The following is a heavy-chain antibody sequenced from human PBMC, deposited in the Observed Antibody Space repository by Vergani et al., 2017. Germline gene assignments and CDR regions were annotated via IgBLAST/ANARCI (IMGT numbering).Heavy chain of an antibody. J-gene: IGHJ5*02. Sequence: EVQLVESGGGLVQPGGSLRLSCAASGFTFDDYTMHWVRQAPGKGLEWVSLISWDGGSKYYADSVKGRFTISRDNSKNSLYLQMNSLRTEDTALYYFARGHIAAAGTTWFDPWGQGTLVTVSS. V-gene: IGHV3-43*01. D-gene: IGHD6-13*01. CDR1: GFTFDDYT. CDR2: ISWDGGSK. CDR3: ARGHIAAAGTTWFDP.